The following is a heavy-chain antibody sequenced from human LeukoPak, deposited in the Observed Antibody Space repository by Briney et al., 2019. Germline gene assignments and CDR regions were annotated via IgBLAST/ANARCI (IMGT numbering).Heavy chain of an antibody. CDR2: INRNGRTT. D-gene: IGHD2-2*01. V-gene: IGHV3-64*02. Sequence: GGSLRLSCAASGFIFSNYAMFWVRQAPGRSLEYVSVINRNGRTTHYADSVKGRFTISRDNSKNTLYLQMGSLRAEDMAVYYCVRDASDIVVVPAAVGPFDYWGQGTLVTVSS. J-gene: IGHJ4*02. CDR1: GFIFSNYA. CDR3: VRDASDIVVVPAAVGPFDY.